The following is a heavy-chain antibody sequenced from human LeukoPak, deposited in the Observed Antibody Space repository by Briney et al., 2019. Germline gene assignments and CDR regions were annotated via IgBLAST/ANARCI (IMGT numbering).Heavy chain of an antibody. D-gene: IGHD4-17*01. J-gene: IGHJ4*02. CDR1: GFTFSDYY. Sequence: GGSLRLSCAASGFTFSDYYMSWIRQAPGKGLEWLSYISSRGTYTNYPDSVRGRFTISRDNAKNTLYLHTNSLRAEDTAIYYCAREISQPYGFDYWGQGTLVTVSS. CDR2: ISSRGTYT. CDR3: AREISQPYGFDY. V-gene: IGHV3-11*06.